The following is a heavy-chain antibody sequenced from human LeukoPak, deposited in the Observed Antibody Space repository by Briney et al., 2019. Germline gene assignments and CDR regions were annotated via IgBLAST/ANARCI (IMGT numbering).Heavy chain of an antibody. Sequence: GGSLRLSFAASGFTLISYRMNWVRQAQGKGLGGVSYISSSSSTIYYADSVKGRFTISRDNAKNSLYLQMNSLRAEDTAVYYCARDRGVRGPWGQGTLVTVSS. J-gene: IGHJ4*02. CDR3: ARDRGVRGP. CDR2: ISSSSSTI. CDR1: GFTLISYR. D-gene: IGHD3-10*01. V-gene: IGHV3-48*01.